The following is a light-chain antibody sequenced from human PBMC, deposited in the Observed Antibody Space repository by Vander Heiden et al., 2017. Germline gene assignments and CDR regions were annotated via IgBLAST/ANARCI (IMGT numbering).Light chain of an antibody. CDR3: QQSYGTPYT. V-gene: IGKV1-39*01. Sequence: DIQMTQSPSSLSASVGDGVTITCRASQSISSYLNWYQQKPGKAPKLLIYGASSLPSGVPSRFSGSGSGTDFTLTISSLQPEDFATYYCQQSYGTPYTFGQGTKLEIK. J-gene: IGKJ2*01. CDR2: GAS. CDR1: QSISSY.